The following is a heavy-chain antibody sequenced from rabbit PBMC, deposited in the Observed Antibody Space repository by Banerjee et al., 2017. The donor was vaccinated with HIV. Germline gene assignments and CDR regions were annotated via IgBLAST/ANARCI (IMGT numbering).Heavy chain of an antibody. V-gene: IGHV1S45*01. Sequence: QEQLVESGGGLVQPEGSLTLTCTASGFSFSSSYYMWWVRQAPGKGLEWIGCIDTGDGGTWYVRWAKGRFTISKTSSTTVDLKMTSLTVADTATYFCARSAAGDGSYFNLWGPGTLVTVS. CDR3: ARSAAGDGSYFNL. J-gene: IGHJ4*01. CDR2: IDTGDGGT. D-gene: IGHD2-1*01. CDR1: GFSFSSSYY.